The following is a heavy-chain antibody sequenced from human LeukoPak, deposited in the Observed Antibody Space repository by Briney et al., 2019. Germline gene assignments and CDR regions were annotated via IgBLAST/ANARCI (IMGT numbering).Heavy chain of an antibody. CDR2: IYTSGST. J-gene: IGHJ4*02. CDR3: ARDPISNWNDNYFDY. V-gene: IGHV4-4*07. Sequence: PSETLSLTCTVSGGSISSYYWSWIRQPAGKGLEWIGRIYTSGSTNYNPSLKSRITMSVDTSKNHFSLRLSSVTAADTAVYFCARDPISNWNDNYFDYWGQGTLVTVSS. CDR1: GGSISSYY. D-gene: IGHD1-1*01.